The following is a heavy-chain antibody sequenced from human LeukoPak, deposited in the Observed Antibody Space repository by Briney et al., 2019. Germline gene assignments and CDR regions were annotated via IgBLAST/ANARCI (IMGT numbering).Heavy chain of an antibody. J-gene: IGHJ5*02. Sequence: ASVKVSCKASGGTFSSYAISWVRQAPGQGLEWMGGIIPIFGTANYAQKFQGRVTITTDESTSTAYMELSSLRSEDTAVYYCARASPQGIAAAGPPIGGWFDPWGQGTLVTVSS. V-gene: IGHV1-69*05. CDR2: IIPIFGTA. D-gene: IGHD6-13*01. CDR3: ARASPQGIAAAGPPIGGWFDP. CDR1: GGTFSSYA.